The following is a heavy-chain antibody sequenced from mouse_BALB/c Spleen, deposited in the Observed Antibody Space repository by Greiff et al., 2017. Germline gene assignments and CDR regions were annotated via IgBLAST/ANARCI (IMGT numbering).Heavy chain of an antibody. J-gene: IGHJ4*01. V-gene: IGHV14-4*02. CDR3: NAVNGNIYAMDY. D-gene: IGHD2-1*01. Sequence: VQLQQSGAELVRSGASVKLSCTASGFNIKDYYMHWVKQSPEQGLEWIGWIDPENGDTEYAPKFQGKATMTADTSSNTAYLQLSSLTSEDTAVYYCNAVNGNIYAMDYWGQGTSVTVSS. CDR2: IDPENGDT. CDR1: GFNIKDYY.